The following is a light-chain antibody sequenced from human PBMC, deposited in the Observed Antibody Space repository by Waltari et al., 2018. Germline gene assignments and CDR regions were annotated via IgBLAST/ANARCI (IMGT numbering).Light chain of an antibody. CDR1: QSISTN. Sequence: EIVMTQSPATLSMSPGERATLSCRASQSISTNLAWYQQRPGQAPRLLIYDTATRATGIPVKCSGSGSGTEFTLTISELQPEDFAVYYCQQYNNWPPLYTFGQGTKLDIK. J-gene: IGKJ2*01. CDR3: QQYNNWPPLYT. CDR2: DTA. V-gene: IGKV3-15*01.